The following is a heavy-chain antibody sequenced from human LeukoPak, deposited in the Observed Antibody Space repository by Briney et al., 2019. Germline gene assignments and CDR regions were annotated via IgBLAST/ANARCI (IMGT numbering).Heavy chain of an antibody. CDR2: IKQDGSEK. CDR1: GFTFSSYW. J-gene: IGHJ4*02. V-gene: IGHV3-7*04. D-gene: IGHD4-17*01. CDR3: ARGTTVTMFDY. Sequence: PGGSLRLSCAASGFTFSSYWMSWVRQAPGKGLEWVANIKQDGSEKYYVDSVKGRFTISRDNSKNTLYLQMNSLRAEDTAVYYCARGTTVTMFDYWGQGTLVTVSS.